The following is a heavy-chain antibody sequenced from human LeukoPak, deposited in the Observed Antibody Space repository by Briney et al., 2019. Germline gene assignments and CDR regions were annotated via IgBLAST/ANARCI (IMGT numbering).Heavy chain of an antibody. J-gene: IGHJ5*02. V-gene: IGHV3-11*01. CDR1: GFTFSDYY. CDR3: ARADSYYDFWSGRTYNWFDP. CDR2: ISSSGSTI. Sequence: GGSLRLSCVGSGFTFSDYYMSWIRQAPGKGLEWVSYISSSGSTIYYADSVKGRFTISRDNAKNSLYLQMNSLRAEDTAVYYCARADSYYDFWSGRTYNWFDPWGQGTLVTVSS. D-gene: IGHD3-3*01.